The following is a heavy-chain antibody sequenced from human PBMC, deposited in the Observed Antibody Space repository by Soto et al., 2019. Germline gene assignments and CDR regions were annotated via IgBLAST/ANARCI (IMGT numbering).Heavy chain of an antibody. CDR2: IYHSGST. CDR1: GGSISSGGYS. D-gene: IGHD1-26*01. V-gene: IGHV4-30-2*01. CDR3: APVAGSFFDY. Sequence: SETLSLTCAVSGGSISSGGYSWSWIRQPQGKGLEWIGYIYHSGSTYYNPSLKSRVTISVDRSKNQFSLKLSSVTAADTAVYSCAPVAGSFFDYGGQGSLVTVSS. J-gene: IGHJ4*02.